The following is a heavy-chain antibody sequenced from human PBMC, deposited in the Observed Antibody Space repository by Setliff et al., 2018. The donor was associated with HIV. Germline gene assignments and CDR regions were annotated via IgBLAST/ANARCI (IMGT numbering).Heavy chain of an antibody. CDR1: GGSISSSSYY. CDR3: ARDGMVRGVIKS. J-gene: IGHJ5*02. Sequence: SETLSLTCTVSGGSISSSSYYWGRILQPPGKGLEWVGSIYYSGSTYYNPSLKSRVTISVDTSKNQFSLTLSSVTAADTAVYYCARDGMVRGVIKSWGQGTLVTVSS. CDR2: IYYSGST. V-gene: IGHV4-39*07. D-gene: IGHD3-10*01.